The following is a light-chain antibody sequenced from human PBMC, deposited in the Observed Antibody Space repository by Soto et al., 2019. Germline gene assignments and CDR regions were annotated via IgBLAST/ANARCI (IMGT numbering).Light chain of an antibody. CDR3: MQALQART. J-gene: IGKJ1*01. V-gene: IGKV2-28*01. CDR1: HSLLHSNGYNY. Sequence: DIVMTQSPLPLPVTPGEPASISVSSNHSLLHSNGYNYLDWYLQKPGQSPQLLIYLGSNRASGVPDRFSGSGSGTDFTLKISRVEAEDVGIYYCMQALQARTFGQGTKVDIK. CDR2: LGS.